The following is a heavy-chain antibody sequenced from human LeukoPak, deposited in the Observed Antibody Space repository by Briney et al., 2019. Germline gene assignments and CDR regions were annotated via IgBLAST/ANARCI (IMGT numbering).Heavy chain of an antibody. J-gene: IGHJ4*02. CDR3: ARDRYCSGRSCYGPPDY. V-gene: IGHV4-59*12. D-gene: IGHD2-15*01. Sequence: SETLSLTCTVSGGSISSYYWSRIRQPPGKGLEWIGYIYYSGSTNYSPSLKSRATISIDTSKNQFSLKLNSVTAADTAVYYCARDRYCSGRSCYGPPDYWGQGALVIVSS. CDR2: IYYSGST. CDR1: GGSISSYY.